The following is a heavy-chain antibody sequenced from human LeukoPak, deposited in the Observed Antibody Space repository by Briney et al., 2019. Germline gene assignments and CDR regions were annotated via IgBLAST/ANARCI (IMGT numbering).Heavy chain of an antibody. D-gene: IGHD5-24*01. CDR1: GGSFSGYY. J-gene: IGHJ3*02. CDR2: INHSGST. V-gene: IGHV4-34*01. CDR3: ARVGRWLQFWDDAFDI. Sequence: PSETLSLTCAVYGGSFSGYYWSWIRQPPGKGLEWIGEINHSGSTNYNPSLKSRVTMSVDTSKNQFSLKLSSVTAADTAVYYCARVGRWLQFWDDAFDIWGQGAMVTVSS.